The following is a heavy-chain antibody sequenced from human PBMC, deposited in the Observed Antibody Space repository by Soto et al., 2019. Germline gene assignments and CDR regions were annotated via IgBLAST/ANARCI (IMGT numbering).Heavy chain of an antibody. CDR3: ARDLEYQPQYP. CDR2: ISAYNGNT. V-gene: IGHV1-18*04. CDR1: GYTFNSYG. D-gene: IGHD2-2*01. Sequence: ASVKVSCKASGYTFNSYGISWVRQAPGQGLEWMGWISAYNGNTNYAQKVQGRVTMTTDTSTSTAYMELRSLRSDDTAVYYCARDLEYQPQYPWGQGTLVTVSS. J-gene: IGHJ5*02.